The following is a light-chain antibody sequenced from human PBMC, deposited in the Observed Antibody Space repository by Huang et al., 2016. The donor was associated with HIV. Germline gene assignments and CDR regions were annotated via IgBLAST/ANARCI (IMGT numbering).Light chain of an antibody. CDR1: QNVNTH. Sequence: EIVLRQSPATLSVSPGETASLSCRASQNVNTHLAWYQHRPGQSPRLLIYAASTRAIGTPDRFSGSGSGTDFTLTISNVQSEDSAFYYCQQSNDWPPYTFGPGTKL. CDR2: AAS. V-gene: IGKV3D-15*01. CDR3: QQSNDWPPYT. J-gene: IGKJ2*01.